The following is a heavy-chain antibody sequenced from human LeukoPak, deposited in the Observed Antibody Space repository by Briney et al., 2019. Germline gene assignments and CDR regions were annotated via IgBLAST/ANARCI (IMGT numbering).Heavy chain of an antibody. CDR1: GGTFSSYA. Sequence: ASVKVSCKASGGTFSSYAISWVRQAPGQGLEWMGGIIPIFGTANYARKFQGRVTITTDESTSTAYMELSSLRSEDTAVYYCARAYCSSTSCSYYFDYWGQGTLVTVSS. J-gene: IGHJ4*02. CDR2: IIPIFGTA. D-gene: IGHD2-2*01. V-gene: IGHV1-69*05. CDR3: ARAYCSSTSCSYYFDY.